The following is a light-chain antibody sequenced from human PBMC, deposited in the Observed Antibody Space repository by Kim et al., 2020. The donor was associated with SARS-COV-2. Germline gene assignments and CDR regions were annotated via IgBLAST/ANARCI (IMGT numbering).Light chain of an antibody. CDR2: DNN. Sequence: QKVTISFSRTSSNIGNNYVSWYQQLPGTAPKLLIYDNNKRPSGIPDRFSGSKSGTSATLGITGLQTGDEADYYCGTWDSSLSAGWVFGGGTKVTVL. J-gene: IGLJ3*02. V-gene: IGLV1-51*01. CDR1: SSNIGNNY. CDR3: GTWDSSLSAGWV.